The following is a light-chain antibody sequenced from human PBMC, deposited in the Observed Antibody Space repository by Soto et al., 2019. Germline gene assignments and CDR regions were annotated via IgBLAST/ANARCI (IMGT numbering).Light chain of an antibody. V-gene: IGKV3-15*01. CDR2: GAS. Sequence: EIVLTQSPGSLSLSPGERATLSCRASQSINSKLAWYQQKPGQAPRLLIYGASTRATGIPVRFSGSGSGTEFTLTITSLQSEDFAVYYCQEYNNWRPITFGGGTKVDIK. CDR3: QEYNNWRPIT. CDR1: QSINSK. J-gene: IGKJ4*01.